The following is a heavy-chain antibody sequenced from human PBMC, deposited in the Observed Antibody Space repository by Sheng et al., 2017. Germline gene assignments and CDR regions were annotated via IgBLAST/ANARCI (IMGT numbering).Heavy chain of an antibody. J-gene: IGHJ5*02. CDR1: GDSISSGNYF. CDR2: IYSGGST. CDR3: ARGLGSSAANWFDP. V-gene: IGHV4-61*02. D-gene: IGHD2-2*01. Sequence: QMQLQESGPGLVQPSQALSLTCTVSGDSISSGNYFWSWIRQPAGKGLEWIGRIYSGGSTNYSPSLKSRVTISLDTSENQFSLKLTSVTAADTAVYYCARGLGSSAANWFDPGAGNPGHRLL.